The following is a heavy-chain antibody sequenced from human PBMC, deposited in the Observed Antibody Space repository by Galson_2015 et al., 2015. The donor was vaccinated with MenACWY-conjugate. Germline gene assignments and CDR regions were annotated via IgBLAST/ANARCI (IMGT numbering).Heavy chain of an antibody. CDR2: ISSSSSYT. V-gene: IGHV3-11*06. CDR3: ARGSPNSSGYFGY. D-gene: IGHD3-22*01. J-gene: IGHJ4*02. Sequence: SLRLSCAASGFTFSDYYMSWLRQAPGKGLEWVSYISSSSSYTNYADSVKGRFTISRDNAKNSLYLQMNSLRAEDTAVYYCARGSPNSSGYFGYWGQGTLVTVSS. CDR1: GFTFSDYY.